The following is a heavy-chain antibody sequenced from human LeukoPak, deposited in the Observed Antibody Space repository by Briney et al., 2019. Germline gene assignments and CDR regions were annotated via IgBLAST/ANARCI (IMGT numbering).Heavy chain of an antibody. CDR2: IYHTGKT. D-gene: IGHD3-10*02. CDR1: GGSMNNHY. CDR3: ASMFGELPLN. J-gene: IGHJ4*02. Sequence: PSETLSLTCTVSGGSMNNHYWNWIRRPPGKGLEWIGYIYHTGKTDYLPSLKNRVPISLDTSKNQFSLKLSSVTAADTAVYYCASMFGELPLNWGQGTLVTVSS. V-gene: IGHV4-59*08.